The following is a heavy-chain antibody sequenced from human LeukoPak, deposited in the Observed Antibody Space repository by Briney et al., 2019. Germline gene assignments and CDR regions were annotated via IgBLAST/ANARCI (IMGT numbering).Heavy chain of an antibody. CDR1: GYTFTSYG. Sequence: ASVKVSCKASGYTFTSYGISWVRQAPGQGLEWMGWISAYNGNTNYAQKLQGRVTMTTDTSTSTAYMELSSLRSEDTAVYYCARGFSHRPQRRYYFDYWGQGTLVTVSS. V-gene: IGHV1-18*01. CDR3: ARGFSHRPQRRYYFDY. CDR2: ISAYNGNT. J-gene: IGHJ4*02. D-gene: IGHD3-3*01.